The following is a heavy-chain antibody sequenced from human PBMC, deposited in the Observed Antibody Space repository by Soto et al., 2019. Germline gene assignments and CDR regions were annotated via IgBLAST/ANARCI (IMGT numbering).Heavy chain of an antibody. CDR1: GFSFSTYE. J-gene: IGHJ6*02. V-gene: IGHV3-48*03. CDR3: ARAKSLVNGMDV. CDR2: ISSSGTI. D-gene: IGHD3-10*01. Sequence: EVQLVESGGGLIQPGGSLRLSCVASGFSFSTYEMNWVRQAPGKGLAWVSYISSSGTIYYADAVKGRFTISRDNVKNSLFLHMSDLTADDTAVYYCARAKSLVNGMDVWGQGTTVSVSS.